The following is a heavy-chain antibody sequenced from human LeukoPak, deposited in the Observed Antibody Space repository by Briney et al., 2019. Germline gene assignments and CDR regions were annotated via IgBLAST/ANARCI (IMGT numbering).Heavy chain of an antibody. CDR1: GFTFSSYS. V-gene: IGHV3-21*01. J-gene: IGHJ4*02. D-gene: IGHD3-9*01. CDR3: ARVLYFDWLDAY. Sequence: GSLRLSCEASGFTFSSYSMNWVRQAPGKGLEWVSSISSSGDYIYYADSVKGRFTISRDNAKSSLFLQMNSLRAEDTAVYYCARVLYFDWLDAYWGQGTLVTVSS. CDR2: ISSSGDYI.